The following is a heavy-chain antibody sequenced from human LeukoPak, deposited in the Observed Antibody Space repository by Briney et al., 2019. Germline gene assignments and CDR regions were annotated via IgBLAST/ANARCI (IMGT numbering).Heavy chain of an antibody. CDR2: INPNSGGT. D-gene: IGHD6-13*01. Sequence: APVKVSCKASGYTFTGYYMHWVRQAPGQGLEWMGWINPNSGGTNYAQKFQGRVTMTRDTFISTAYMELSRLRSDDTAVYYCASHPIAAAGELDYYYYYMDVWGKGTTVTVSS. J-gene: IGHJ6*03. CDR1: GYTFTGYY. V-gene: IGHV1-2*02. CDR3: ASHPIAAAGELDYYYYYMDV.